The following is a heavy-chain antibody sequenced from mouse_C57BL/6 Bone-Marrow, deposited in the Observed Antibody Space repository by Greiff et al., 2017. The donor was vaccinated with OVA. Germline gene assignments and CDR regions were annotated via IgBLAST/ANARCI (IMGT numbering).Heavy chain of an antibody. Sequence: QVQLQQSGAELARPGASVKLSCKASGYTFTSYGISWVKQRTGQGLEWIGEIYPRSGNTYYNEKFKGKATLTADKSSSTAYMELRSLTSEDSAVYFCARERDYGSSYMYFDVWGTGTTVTVSS. CDR2: IYPRSGNT. CDR3: ARERDYGSSYMYFDV. V-gene: IGHV1-81*01. J-gene: IGHJ1*03. CDR1: GYTFTSYG. D-gene: IGHD1-1*01.